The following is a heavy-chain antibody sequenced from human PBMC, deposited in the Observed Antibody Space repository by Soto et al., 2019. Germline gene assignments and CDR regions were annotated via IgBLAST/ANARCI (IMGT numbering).Heavy chain of an antibody. D-gene: IGHD1-26*01. Sequence: ESGGGVVQPGRSLRLSCAASGFTFSSYGMHWVRQAPGKGLEWVAVISYDGSNKYYADSVKGRFTISRDNSKNTLYLQMNSLRAEDTAVYYCAKDVVVGATTGLGDYYYYDGMDVWGQGTTVTVSS. CDR3: AKDVVVGATTGLGDYYYYDGMDV. CDR1: GFTFSSYG. J-gene: IGHJ6*02. CDR2: ISYDGSNK. V-gene: IGHV3-30*18.